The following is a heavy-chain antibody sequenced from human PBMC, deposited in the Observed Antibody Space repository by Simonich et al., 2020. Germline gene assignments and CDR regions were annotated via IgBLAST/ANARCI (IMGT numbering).Heavy chain of an antibody. CDR3: AKESTVSRWDYYYGMDV. V-gene: IGHV3-30*02. D-gene: IGHD4-17*01. CDR2: IWYDGSNK. J-gene: IGHJ6*02. CDR1: GLTFRSYG. Sequence: QVQLVESGGGVVQPGRSLRLSRAASGLTFRSYGLHWVRQAPGSGLWLWEFIWYDGSNKDDAESVKGRFTITRDNSKNTLYRQMNSLRAEETSMYYCAKESTVSRWDYYYGMDVWGQGTTVTVSS.